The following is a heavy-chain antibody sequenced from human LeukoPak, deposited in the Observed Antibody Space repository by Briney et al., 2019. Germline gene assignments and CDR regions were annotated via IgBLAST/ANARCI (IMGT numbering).Heavy chain of an antibody. D-gene: IGHD2-2*02. CDR3: ARALRYCSSTSCYTGAFDI. V-gene: IGHV4-59*01. CDR2: IYYSGST. Sequence: SETLSLTCTVSGGSISSYYWSWIRQPPGKGLEWIGYIYYSGSTNYNPSLKSRVTISVDTSKNQSSLKLSSVTAADTAVYYCARALRYCSSTSCYTGAFDIWGQGTMVTGSS. J-gene: IGHJ3*02. CDR1: GGSISSYY.